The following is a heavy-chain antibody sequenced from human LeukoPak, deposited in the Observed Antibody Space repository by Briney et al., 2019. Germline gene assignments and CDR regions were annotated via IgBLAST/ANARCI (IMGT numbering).Heavy chain of an antibody. D-gene: IGHD3-22*01. CDR1: GGSISDYY. J-gene: IGHJ4*02. CDR3: ARNYDRMDY. V-gene: IGHV4-59*01. CDR2: IYYSGST. Sequence: SETLSLTCTVSGGSISDYYWSWIRQPPGRGLEWLGYIYYSGSTHYNPSLKSRVTMSVDTSKNQFSLKVSSVTAADTAVYFCARNYDRMDYWGQGTLVPSPQ.